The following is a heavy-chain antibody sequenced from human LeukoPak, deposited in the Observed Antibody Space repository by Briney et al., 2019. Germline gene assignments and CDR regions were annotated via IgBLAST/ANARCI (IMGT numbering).Heavy chain of an antibody. CDR3: AKVRLEHYYDSSGYFDY. J-gene: IGHJ4*02. D-gene: IGHD3-22*01. CDR1: GFTFSSYW. Sequence: GGSLRLSCAASGFTFSSYWMHWVRQAPGKGLVWVSRINSDGSSTSYADSVKGRFTISRDNAKNTLYLQMNSLRAEDTAVYYCAKVRLEHYYDSSGYFDYWGQGTLVTVSS. CDR2: INSDGSST. V-gene: IGHV3-74*01.